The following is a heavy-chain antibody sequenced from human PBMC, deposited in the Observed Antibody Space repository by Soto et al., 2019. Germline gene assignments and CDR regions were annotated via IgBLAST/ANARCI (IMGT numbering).Heavy chain of an antibody. Sequence: GESLKISCKGSGYNFAVYWIAWVRQMPGKGLELMGIIYPSDSDTRYRPSFQGQVAISADKSISSAYLQWSSLRASDTAMYYCARGGVSTRTFDYWGQGTPVTVSS. CDR1: GYNFAVYW. V-gene: IGHV5-51*01. J-gene: IGHJ4*02. CDR2: IYPSDSDT. CDR3: ARGGVSTRTFDY. D-gene: IGHD3-3*01.